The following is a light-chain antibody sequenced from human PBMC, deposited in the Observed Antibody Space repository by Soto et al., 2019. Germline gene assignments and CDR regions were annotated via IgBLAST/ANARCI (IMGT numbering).Light chain of an antibody. J-gene: IGKJ4*01. CDR3: MQAQQTPPT. V-gene: IGKV2-28*01. CDR2: LGS. Sequence: DIVMTQSPLSLPVTPGEPASISCRSSQSLLHSNGYNYLDWYLQRPGQSPQLLIYLGSNRASGVPDRFSGSGSGTDFTLKISRVEAEDVGVYYCMQAQQTPPTFGGGTKVDIK. CDR1: QSLLHSNGYNY.